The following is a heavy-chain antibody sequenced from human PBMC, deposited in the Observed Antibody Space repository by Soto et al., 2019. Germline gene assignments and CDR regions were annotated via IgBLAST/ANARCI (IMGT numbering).Heavy chain of an antibody. D-gene: IGHD1-7*01. CDR1: GYTFTSYD. J-gene: IGHJ6*02. CDR3: ARYGWNYGKDYYYYGMDV. CDR2: MNPNSGNT. Sequence: GASVKVSCKASGYTFTSYDINWVRQATGQGLEWMGWMNPNSGNTGYAQKFQGRVTLTRNTSISTAYMELSSLRSDDTAVYYCARYGWNYGKDYYYYGMDVWGQGTTVTVSS. V-gene: IGHV1-8*01.